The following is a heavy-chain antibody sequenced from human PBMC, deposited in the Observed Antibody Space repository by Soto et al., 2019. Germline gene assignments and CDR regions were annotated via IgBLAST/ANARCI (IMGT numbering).Heavy chain of an antibody. J-gene: IGHJ6*02. CDR2: IYPGDSDT. V-gene: IGHV5-51*01. D-gene: IGHD1-1*01. CDR3: YTLSVVTPPNDDYYGMDV. CDR1: GYSSTNYC. Sequence: GESLKISCKGSGYSSTNYCIGWVRQMPGQGLEWMGIIYPGDSDTRYSPSFQGQVTISAAKSISTAYLQWSSLKASDTAMYYCYTLSVVTPPNDDYYGMDVWGQGTTVTVSS.